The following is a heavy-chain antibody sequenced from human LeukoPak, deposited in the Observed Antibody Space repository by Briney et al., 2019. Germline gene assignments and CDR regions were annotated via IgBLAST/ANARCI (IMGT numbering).Heavy chain of an antibody. CDR3: ARDWKDYGDYAEPHY. CDR1: GYTFTSYG. D-gene: IGHD4-17*01. J-gene: IGHJ4*02. Sequence: GASVKVSCKASGYTFTSYGISWVRQAPGQGLEWMGRISAYNGNTNYAQKLQGRVTMTTDTSTSTAYMELRSLRSDDTAVYYCARDWKDYGDYAEPHYWGQGTLVTVSS. V-gene: IGHV1-18*01. CDR2: ISAYNGNT.